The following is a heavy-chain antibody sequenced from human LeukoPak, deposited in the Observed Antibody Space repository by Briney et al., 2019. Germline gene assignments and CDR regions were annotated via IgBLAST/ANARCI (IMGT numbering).Heavy chain of an antibody. D-gene: IGHD3-10*01. CDR2: IYSGGST. V-gene: IGHV3-66*01. J-gene: IGHJ4*02. Sequence: GGSLRLSCAASGFTVSSNYMNWVRQAPGKGLEWVSAIYSGGSTNYADSVMGRFTISRDNSKNTLYLQMNSLRAEDTAVYYCARDDYYGSRRGPLWGQGTLVTVSS. CDR3: ARDDYYGSRRGPL. CDR1: GFTVSSNY.